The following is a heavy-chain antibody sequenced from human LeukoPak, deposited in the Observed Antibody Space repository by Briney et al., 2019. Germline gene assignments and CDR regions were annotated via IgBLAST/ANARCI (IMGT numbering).Heavy chain of an antibody. CDR1: GGSISSYY. J-gene: IGHJ4*02. D-gene: IGHD6-19*01. CDR3: ARGGGGEYSSGWYDY. Sequence: SETLSLTCTVSGGSISSYYWSWIRQPPGKGLEWIGYIYYSGTTYYNPSLKSRVTISVATSKNQSSMNLSSVTAADTAVYYCARGGGGEYSSGWYDYWGQGTLVTVSA. V-gene: IGHV4-59*01. CDR2: IYYSGTT.